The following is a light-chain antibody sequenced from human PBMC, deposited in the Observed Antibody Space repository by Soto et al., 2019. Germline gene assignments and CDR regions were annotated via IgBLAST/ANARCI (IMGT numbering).Light chain of an antibody. CDR2: RNN. V-gene: IGLV1-47*01. J-gene: IGLJ3*02. CDR1: KSNIGGNY. CDR3: AAWDDSLGGL. Sequence: QSVLSQPPSASGTPGQRVTISCSGGKSNIGGNYVYWFQQLPGTAPKLLIYRNNQRPPGVPDRFSGSKSGTSASLAISGLPSEDEADYYCAAWDDSLGGLFGGGTKLTVL.